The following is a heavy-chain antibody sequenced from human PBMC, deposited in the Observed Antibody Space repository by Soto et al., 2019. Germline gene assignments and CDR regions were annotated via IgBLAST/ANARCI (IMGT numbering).Heavy chain of an antibody. CDR3: ARDVRPTGLAYFDL. Sequence: QVQLQESGPGLVKPSETLSLTCSFSGGSMSRYYWSWIRQPPGKGLEWIGNIHETGSTNYNASPKNRVTISLDTSKSAFTLHLTSVTAADTAVYYCARDVRPTGLAYFDLWGRGTLVTVSS. CDR2: IHETGST. CDR1: GGSMSRYY. J-gene: IGHJ2*01. V-gene: IGHV4-59*12. D-gene: IGHD1-1*01.